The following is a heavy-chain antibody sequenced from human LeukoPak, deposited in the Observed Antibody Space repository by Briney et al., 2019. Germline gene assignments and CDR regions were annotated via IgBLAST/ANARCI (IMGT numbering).Heavy chain of an antibody. J-gene: IGHJ4*02. Sequence: SETLSLTCTVSGGSISSSSYYWGWIRQPPGKGLEWVGSIYYSGSTYYNPSLKSRVTISVDTSKNQFSLKLSSVTAADTAVYYCARWIVVVPAADYWGQGTLVTVS. CDR2: IYYSGST. CDR1: GGSISSSSYY. D-gene: IGHD2-2*01. CDR3: ARWIVVVPAADY. V-gene: IGHV4-39*01.